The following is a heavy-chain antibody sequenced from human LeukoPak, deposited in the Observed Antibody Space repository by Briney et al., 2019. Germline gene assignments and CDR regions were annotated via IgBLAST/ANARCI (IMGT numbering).Heavy chain of an antibody. CDR3: ARGYYDFWCGYYTMGYYYYYMDV. CDR2: ISAYNGNT. J-gene: IGHJ6*03. D-gene: IGHD3-3*01. Sequence: GASVKVSCKASGYTFTSYGISWVRQAPGQGLEWMGWISAYNGNTNYAQKLQGRVTMTTDTSTSTAYMELRSLRSDDTAVYYCARGYYDFWCGYYTMGYYYYYMDVWGKGTTVTVSS. CDR1: GYTFTSYG. V-gene: IGHV1-18*01.